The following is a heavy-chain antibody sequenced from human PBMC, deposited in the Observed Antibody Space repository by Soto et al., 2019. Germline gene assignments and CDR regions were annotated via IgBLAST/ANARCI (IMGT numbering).Heavy chain of an antibody. D-gene: IGHD6-19*01. CDR1: GFTFSSYA. V-gene: IGHV3-23*01. J-gene: IGHJ4*02. CDR2: ISGSGGST. Sequence: GGSLRLSCAASGFTFSSYAMSWVRQAPGKGLEWVSAISGSGGSTYYADSVKGRFTISRDNSKNTLYLQMNSLRAEDTAVYYCAKGSRSFLVKWLASGPPDYWGQGSLVPVSS. CDR3: AKGSRSFLVKWLASGPPDY.